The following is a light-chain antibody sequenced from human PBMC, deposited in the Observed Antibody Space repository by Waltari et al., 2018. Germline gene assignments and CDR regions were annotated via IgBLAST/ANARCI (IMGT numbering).Light chain of an antibody. Sequence: QSALTHPASVSGSPGKSITISCTGTSSDIGAYNFFSWYQKHPGKAPKVMIYDVNNRPSVFSRRFFGCKSGNSSFLTISGLQAEDEADYFCSSYTTCSTRYVFGSWTKV. J-gene: IGLJ1*01. CDR2: DVN. V-gene: IGLV2-14*03. CDR1: SSDIGAYNF. CDR3: SSYTTCSTRYV.